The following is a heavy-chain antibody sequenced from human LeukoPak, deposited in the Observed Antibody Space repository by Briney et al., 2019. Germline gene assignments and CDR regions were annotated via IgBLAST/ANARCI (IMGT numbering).Heavy chain of an antibody. CDR1: GGSISSYY. CDR3: ARGASIDSSGYYRGSDAFDI. CDR2: IYYSGST. Sequence: SETLSLTCTVSGGSISSYYWSRIRQPPGKGLDGMGYIYYSGSTNYNHSLKSRVTISVDTSKNQFSLKLTSVTAADTAVYYCARGASIDSSGYYRGSDAFDIWGQGTMVTVSS. J-gene: IGHJ3*02. D-gene: IGHD3-22*01. V-gene: IGHV4-59*01.